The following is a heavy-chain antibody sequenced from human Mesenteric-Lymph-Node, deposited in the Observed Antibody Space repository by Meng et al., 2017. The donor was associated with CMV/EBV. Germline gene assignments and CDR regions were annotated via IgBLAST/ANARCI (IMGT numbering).Heavy chain of an antibody. Sequence: GESLKISCAASGFTFSSYWMTWVRQAPGKGLEWVANIKQDGSEKYYVDSVKGRFTISRDNAKNSLYLQMNSLRAEDTALYYCARSRHYDSSGYYYGSDYWGQGTLVTVSS. D-gene: IGHD3-22*01. CDR3: ARSRHYDSSGYYYGSDY. V-gene: IGHV3-7*03. J-gene: IGHJ4*02. CDR2: IKQDGSEK. CDR1: GFTFSSYW.